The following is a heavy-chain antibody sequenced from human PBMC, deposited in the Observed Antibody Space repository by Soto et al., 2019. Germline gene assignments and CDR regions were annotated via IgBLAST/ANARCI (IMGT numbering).Heavy chain of an antibody. Sequence: PSETLSLTCTVSGGSISSYYLSWIRQPPGKGLEWIGYIYYSGSTNYNPSLKSRVTISVDTSKNQFSLKLSSVTAADTAVYYCARGKLEYYDFWSGYRYGAFDIWGQGTMVTVSS. J-gene: IGHJ3*02. CDR1: GGSISSYY. V-gene: IGHV4-59*01. CDR2: IYYSGST. CDR3: ARGKLEYYDFWSGYRYGAFDI. D-gene: IGHD3-3*01.